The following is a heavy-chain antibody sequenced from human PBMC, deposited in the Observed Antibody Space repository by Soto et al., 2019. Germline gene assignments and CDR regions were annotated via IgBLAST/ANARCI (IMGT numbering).Heavy chain of an antibody. V-gene: IGHV1-18*04. D-gene: IGHD1-26*01. CDR3: ARLGSTYGSAAFDI. CDR2: ISAYHDNT. Sequence: AAVKVSCRASCCSCTTHGISWWGQAPGRGLEWMGSISAYHDNTNYAQKVQGRVTMTTETSTSTAYMELRSLRYDDTAVYYCARLGSTYGSAAFDIWGQGTMVTVSS. CDR1: CCSCTTHG. J-gene: IGHJ3*02.